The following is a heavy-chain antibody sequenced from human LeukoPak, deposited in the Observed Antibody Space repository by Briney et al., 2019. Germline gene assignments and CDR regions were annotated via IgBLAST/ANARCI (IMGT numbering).Heavy chain of an antibody. CDR1: GGSINSYY. D-gene: IGHD5-18*01. J-gene: IGHJ3*02. Sequence: SETLSLTCSVSGGSINSYYWTWIRQHPGKRLEWIGYIYYSGTTSYNPSLTSRVTISVDTSKNQFSLKLTSVTAADSAVYYCASGHSYGYYAFDIWGQGTMVTVSS. V-gene: IGHV4-59*08. CDR2: IYYSGTT. CDR3: ASGHSYGYYAFDI.